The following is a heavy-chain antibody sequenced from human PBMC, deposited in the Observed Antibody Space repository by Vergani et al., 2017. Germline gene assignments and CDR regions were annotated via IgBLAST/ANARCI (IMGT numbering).Heavy chain of an antibody. CDR3: VRDWGDKTAASAS. J-gene: IGHJ5*02. D-gene: IGHD2-2*01. CDR1: GFAFGGLA. Sequence: EGQLLESGGAVVQPGGSLRLSCAASGFAFGGLAMQWLRRAPGKGLEWVASISASSASSFYADSVRGRFTISRDKARNSLFLQMNSLRDEDTALYYCVRDWGDKTAASASWGQGTLVTVSS. V-gene: IGHV3-23*01. CDR2: ISASSASS.